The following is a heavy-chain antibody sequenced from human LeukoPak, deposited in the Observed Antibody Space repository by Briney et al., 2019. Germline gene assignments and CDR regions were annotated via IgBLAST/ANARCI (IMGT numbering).Heavy chain of an antibody. J-gene: IGHJ4*02. D-gene: IGHD5-12*01. CDR1: GFTFSSYG. CDR3: ARVGEWRRYGYYFDY. CDR2: IWFDGSNK. Sequence: GGSLRLSCAASGFTFSSYGMHWVRQAPGKGLEWVAVIWFDGSNKYYADSVKGRFTISRDNSKNTLYLQMNSLRAEDTAVYYCARVGEWRRYGYYFDYWGQGTLVTVSS. V-gene: IGHV3-33*01.